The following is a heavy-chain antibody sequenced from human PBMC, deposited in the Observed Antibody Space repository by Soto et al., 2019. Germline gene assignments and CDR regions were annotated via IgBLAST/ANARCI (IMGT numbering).Heavy chain of an antibody. Sequence: QVQLVESGGGVVQLGRSLRLSCVVSGFSVSKFGMHWVRQAPGKGLEWVAVISYDGSNKYYADSVKGRFTISRDNSKNTLYLQMNFLRAEDTAVYYCAKDRLRAGGLVPIAHDAFDTWGQGTMVTVSS. J-gene: IGHJ3*02. CDR2: ISYDGSNK. D-gene: IGHD6-19*01. CDR1: GFSVSKFG. V-gene: IGHV3-30*18. CDR3: AKDRLRAGGLVPIAHDAFDT.